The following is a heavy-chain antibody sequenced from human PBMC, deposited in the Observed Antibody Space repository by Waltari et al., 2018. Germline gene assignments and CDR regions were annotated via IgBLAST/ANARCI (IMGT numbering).Heavy chain of an antibody. CDR3: ASLPYGDYGVDY. J-gene: IGHJ4*02. D-gene: IGHD4-17*01. CDR1: GFTSSRYS. CDR2: ISSSSSYI. Sequence: EVQLVESGGGLVKPGGSLRLSCAASGFTSSRYSMNWVGQAPGKGLEWFSSISSSSSYIYYADSVKGRFTISRDNAKNSLYLQMNSLRAEDTAVYYCASLPYGDYGVDYWGQGTLVTVSS. V-gene: IGHV3-21*01.